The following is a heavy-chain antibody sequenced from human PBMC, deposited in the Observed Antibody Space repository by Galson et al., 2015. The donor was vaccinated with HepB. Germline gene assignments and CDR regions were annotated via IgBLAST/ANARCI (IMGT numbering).Heavy chain of an antibody. J-gene: IGHJ6*02. CDR2: ISYDGSNK. CDR1: GFTFSSYG. Sequence: SLRLSCAASGFTFSSYGMHWVRQAPGKGLEWVAVISYDGSNKYYADSVKGRFTISRDNSKNTLYLQMNSLRAEDTAVYYCAKDGYYYGSGSYGGMDVWGQGTTVTVSS. CDR3: AKDGYYYGSGSYGGMDV. V-gene: IGHV3-30*18. D-gene: IGHD3-10*01.